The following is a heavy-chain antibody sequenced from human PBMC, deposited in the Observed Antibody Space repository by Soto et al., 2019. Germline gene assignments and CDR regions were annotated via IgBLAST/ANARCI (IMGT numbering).Heavy chain of an antibody. CDR1: GLSFSSHA. CDR3: AGVVGASALGGIDS. D-gene: IGHD1-26*01. J-gene: IGHJ4*02. V-gene: IGHV3-23*01. Sequence: EVQLLESGGGLVQPGGSLRLSCAASGLSFSSHAMTWVRQAPGKGLDWVSGISDDGSDTYYSDSVKGRYTISRDNSKNTLYLQMNSLRAEDTAVYVCAGVVGASALGGIDSWGRGALVTVSS. CDR2: ISDDGSDT.